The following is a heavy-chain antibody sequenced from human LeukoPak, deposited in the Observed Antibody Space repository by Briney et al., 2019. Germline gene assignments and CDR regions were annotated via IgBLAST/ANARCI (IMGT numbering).Heavy chain of an antibody. V-gene: IGHV4-61*02. CDR1: AGSISSGSYY. D-gene: IGHD6-19*01. J-gene: IGHJ4*02. CDR2: IYTSGST. CDR3: ARDLVAVAGTEYYFDY. Sequence: PSQTLSLTCTVSAGSISSGSYYWSWIRQPAGKGLEWIGRIYTSGSTNYNPSLKSRVTISVDTSKNQFSLKLSSVTAADTAVYYCARDLVAVAGTEYYFDYWGQGTLVTVSS.